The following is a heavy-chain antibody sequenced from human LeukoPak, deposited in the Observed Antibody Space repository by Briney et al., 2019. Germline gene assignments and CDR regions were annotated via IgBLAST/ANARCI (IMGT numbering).Heavy chain of an antibody. D-gene: IGHD5-18*01. V-gene: IGHV4-30-2*01. Sequence: PSETLSLTCVVSGGSISSGGYSWTWTRQPPGKGLEWVGYIYHSGSTYYNPSLKSRVTISVDRSKNQFSLSLDSVTAADTAVYYCARQGYSYADDYWGQGTLVTVSS. CDR1: GGSISSGGYS. CDR2: IYHSGST. J-gene: IGHJ4*02. CDR3: ARQGYSYADDY.